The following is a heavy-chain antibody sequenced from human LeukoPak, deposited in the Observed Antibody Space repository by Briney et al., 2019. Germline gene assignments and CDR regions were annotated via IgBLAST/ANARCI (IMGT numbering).Heavy chain of an antibody. CDR3: ARYRPGRYYDFWSGYYTGLAYFDY. J-gene: IGHJ4*02. D-gene: IGHD3-3*01. CDR2: INHSGST. Sequence: SETLSLTCAVYGGSFSGYYWSWIRQPPGKGLEWIGEINHSGSTNYNPSLKSRVTISVDTSKNQFSLKLSSVTAADTAVYYCARYRPGRYYDFWSGYYTGLAYFDYWGQGTLVTVSS. CDR1: GGSFSGYY. V-gene: IGHV4-34*01.